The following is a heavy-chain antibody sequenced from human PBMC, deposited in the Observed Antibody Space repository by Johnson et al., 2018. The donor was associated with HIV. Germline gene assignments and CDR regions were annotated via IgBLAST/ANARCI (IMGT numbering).Heavy chain of an antibody. CDR3: AREGRSGCDAFDI. V-gene: IGHV3-11*04. D-gene: IGHD3-3*01. CDR1: GFTFSDYY. J-gene: IGHJ3*02. Sequence: QVKLVESGGGVVQPGRSLSLSCAASGFTFSDYYMRWIRQAPGKGLEWVSYISSSGSTIYYADSVKGRFTISRDNAKNSLYLQMNSLRAEDTAVYYCAREGRSGCDAFDIWGQGTMVTVSS. CDR2: ISSSGSTI.